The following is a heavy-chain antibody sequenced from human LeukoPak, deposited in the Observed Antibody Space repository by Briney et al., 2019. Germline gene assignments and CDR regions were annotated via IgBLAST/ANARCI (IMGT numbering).Heavy chain of an antibody. J-gene: IGHJ4*02. CDR1: GFTFSSYA. CDR3: ARDIRTSGWYGPDF. D-gene: IGHD6-19*01. Sequence: PGGSLRLSCAASGFTFSSYAMHWVRQAPGKGLEWVAVISYDGSNKYYADSVKGRFTISRDNSKNTLYLQMNSLRAEDTAVYYCARDIRTSGWYGPDFWGQGTLVTVSS. CDR2: ISYDGSNK. V-gene: IGHV3-30-3*01.